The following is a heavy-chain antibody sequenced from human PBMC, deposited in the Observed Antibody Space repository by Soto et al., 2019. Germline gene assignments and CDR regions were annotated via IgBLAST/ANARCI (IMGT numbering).Heavy chain of an antibody. CDR2: IYYSGST. CDR1: GGSISSGGYY. CDR3: ARVTRNYDFWSGYYSKYYYYHLDV. D-gene: IGHD3-3*01. V-gene: IGHV4-31*03. J-gene: IGHJ6*03. Sequence: SETLCLTCTVSGGSISSGGYYGSWIRQHPGKGLEWIGYIYYSGSTYYNPSLKSRVTISVDTSKNQFSLKLSSVTAADTAVYYCARVTRNYDFWSGYYSKYYYYHLDVWGKGTTVTVSS.